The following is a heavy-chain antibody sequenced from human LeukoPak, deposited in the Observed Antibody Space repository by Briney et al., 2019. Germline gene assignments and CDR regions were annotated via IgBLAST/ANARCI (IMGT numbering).Heavy chain of an antibody. D-gene: IGHD6-19*01. CDR2: MNPNSGNT. J-gene: IGHJ4*02. Sequence: ASVKVSCKASGYTFTSYDINWVRQATGLGLEWMGWMNPNSGNTGYAQKFQGRVTMTRNTSISAAYMELSSLRSEDTAVYYCAREIREQWLVRDYWGQGTLVTVSS. V-gene: IGHV1-8*01. CDR1: GYTFTSYD. CDR3: AREIREQWLVRDY.